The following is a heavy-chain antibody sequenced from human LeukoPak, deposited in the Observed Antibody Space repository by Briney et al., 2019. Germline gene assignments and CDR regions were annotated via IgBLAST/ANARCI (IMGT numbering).Heavy chain of an antibody. Sequence: SVKVSCKASGGTFSSYAISWVRQAPGQGLEWMGGIIPIFGTANYAQKFQGRVTITADESTSTAYMELSSLRSEDTAVYYCARDGIVGATTGYYYYYMDVWGKGTTVTVSS. D-gene: IGHD1-26*01. J-gene: IGHJ6*03. CDR2: IIPIFGTA. CDR3: ARDGIVGATTGYYYYYMDV. CDR1: GGTFSSYA. V-gene: IGHV1-69*13.